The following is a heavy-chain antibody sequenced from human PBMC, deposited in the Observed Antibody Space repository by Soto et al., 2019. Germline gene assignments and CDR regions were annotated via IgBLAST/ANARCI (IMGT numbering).Heavy chain of an antibody. D-gene: IGHD2-21*02. J-gene: IGHJ4*02. CDR3: SGDVAMGVTLY. Sequence: QVQLVQSGAEVKKPGSSVKVSCKASGGTFSSYDISWVGQAPGQGLEWMGGIIPMFGTANYGQKFQGSVTITADESTSTAYMELRSLRSADTAMYYWSGDVAMGVTLYWGQGTLVTVSS. CDR1: GGTFSSYD. V-gene: IGHV1-69*01. CDR2: IIPMFGTA.